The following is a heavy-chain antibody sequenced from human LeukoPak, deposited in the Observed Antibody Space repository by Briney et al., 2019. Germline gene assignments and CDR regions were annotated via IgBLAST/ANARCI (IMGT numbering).Heavy chain of an antibody. V-gene: IGHV3-23*01. J-gene: IGHJ3*02. CDR2: ISGSGGST. D-gene: IGHD2-15*01. CDR1: GFTFSDYY. Sequence: QAGGSLRLSCAASGFTFSDYYMSWVRQAPGKGLEWVSAISGSGGSTYYADSVKGRFTISRDNSKNTLYLQMNSLRAEDTAVYYCAKVAAVYPYCSGGSCYENDAFDIWGQGTMVTVSS. CDR3: AKVAAVYPYCSGGSCYENDAFDI.